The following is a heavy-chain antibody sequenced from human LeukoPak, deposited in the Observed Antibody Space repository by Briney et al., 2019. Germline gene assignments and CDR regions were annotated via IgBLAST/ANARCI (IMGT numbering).Heavy chain of an antibody. CDR3: ARGGSGYSYGKIDS. CDR1: GGSFSGYY. V-gene: IGHV3-7*01. D-gene: IGHD5-18*01. J-gene: IGHJ4*02. CDR2: IKQDGSEK. Sequence: ETLSLTCAVYGGSFSGYYWSWIRQAPGKGLEWVANIKQDGSEKYYVDSVKGRFTISRDNAKNSLYLQMNSLRDEDTAVYYCARGGSGYSYGKIDSWGQGILVTVSS.